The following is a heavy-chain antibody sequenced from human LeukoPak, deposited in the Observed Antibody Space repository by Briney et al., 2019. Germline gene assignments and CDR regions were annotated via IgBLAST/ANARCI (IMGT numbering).Heavy chain of an antibody. CDR3: ARHYGSGSYYKSYEY. D-gene: IGHD3-10*01. J-gene: IGHJ4*02. CDR2: IYYSGST. CDR1: GGSISSSSYY. Sequence: SETLSLTCTVSGGSISSSSYYWGWIRQPPGKGLEWIGSIYYSGSTYYNPSLKSRVTISVDTSKNQFSLKLSSVTAADTALYYCARHYGSGSYYKSYEYWGQGTLVTVSS. V-gene: IGHV4-39*01.